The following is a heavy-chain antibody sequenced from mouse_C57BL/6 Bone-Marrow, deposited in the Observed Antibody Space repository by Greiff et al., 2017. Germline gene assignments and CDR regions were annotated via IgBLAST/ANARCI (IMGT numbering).Heavy chain of an antibody. D-gene: IGHD1-1*01. CDR2: IDPEDGDT. J-gene: IGHJ2*01. CDR1: GFNIKDYY. Sequence: EVQLQQSGAELVRPGASVKLSCTASGFNIKDYYMHWVKQRPEQGLEWIGRIDPEDGDTEYAPKFQGKATMPADTSSNTAYLPLSSLPSEDTAVYYCTPFYYYGSSWGQGTTLTVSS. V-gene: IGHV14-1*01. CDR3: TPFYYYGSS.